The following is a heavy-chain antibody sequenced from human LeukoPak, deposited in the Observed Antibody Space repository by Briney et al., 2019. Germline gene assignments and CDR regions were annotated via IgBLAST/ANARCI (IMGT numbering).Heavy chain of an antibody. CDR2: INDNGAGT. CDR3: AGGYTSTWPPFDY. CDR1: GFTFSSYA. J-gene: IGHJ4*02. D-gene: IGHD6-13*01. V-gene: IGHV3-23*01. Sequence: GGSLRLSCAASGFTFSSYAMSWVRQAPGKGLKWVSTINDNGAGTYYADSVKGRSTISRDNAKNSLYLQMSSLRAEDTAVYYCAGGYTSTWPPFDYWGQGTLVTVSS.